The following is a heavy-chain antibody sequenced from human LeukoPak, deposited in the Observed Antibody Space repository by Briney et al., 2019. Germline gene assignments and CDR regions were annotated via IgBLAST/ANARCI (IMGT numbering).Heavy chain of an antibody. Sequence: GGSLRLSCAASGFTFTNYGMSWVRQAPGKGLEWVSAISGSGGSTYYADSVKGRFTISRDNSKNTLYLQMNSLRAEDTAVYYCAKPPFGSGSYYYFDYWGQGTLVTVSS. J-gene: IGHJ4*02. CDR1: GFTFTNYG. V-gene: IGHV3-23*01. CDR3: AKPPFGSGSYYYFDY. CDR2: ISGSGGST. D-gene: IGHD3-10*01.